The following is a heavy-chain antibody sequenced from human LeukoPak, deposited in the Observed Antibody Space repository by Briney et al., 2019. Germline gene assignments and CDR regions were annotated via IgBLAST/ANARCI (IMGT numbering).Heavy chain of an antibody. V-gene: IGHV3-33*01. CDR3: ARGVVLVGSSLDF. J-gene: IGHJ4*02. CDR2: IWYDGSNI. CDR1: GFTFSSYG. Sequence: GRSLRLSCAASGFTFSSYGIQWVRQAPGQGLEWVAVIWYDGSNIYYADSVKGRFTISRDNSKNRLYLQMNSLRAEDTAVFYCARGVVLVGSSLDFWGQGTLVTVSS. D-gene: IGHD1-26*01.